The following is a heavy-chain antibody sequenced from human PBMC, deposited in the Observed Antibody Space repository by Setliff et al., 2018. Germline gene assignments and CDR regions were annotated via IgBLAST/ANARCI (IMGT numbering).Heavy chain of an antibody. Sequence: LRLSCAASGFTFSGSAMHWVRQASGKGLEWVGRIRSKADNYATAYAASVRGRFTISRDDSKNTAYLQMNSLKTEDTAVYYCILIGSSADAFDIWGQGAMVTVSS. CDR1: GFTFSGSA. CDR2: IRSKADNYAT. J-gene: IGHJ3*02. V-gene: IGHV3-73*01. D-gene: IGHD6-19*01. CDR3: ILIGSSADAFDI.